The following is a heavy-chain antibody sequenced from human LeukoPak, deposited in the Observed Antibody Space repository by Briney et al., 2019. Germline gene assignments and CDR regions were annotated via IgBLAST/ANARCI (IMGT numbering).Heavy chain of an antibody. CDR3: ARAVGSGSFQTYYYYMDV. Sequence: PSETLSLTCTVSGGSISSYYRSWIRQPPGKGLEWIGRIYTSGSTNHNPSLKSRVTMSGDTSKNQFSLKLSSVTAADTAVYYCARAVGSGSFQTYYYYMDVWGKGTTVTISS. J-gene: IGHJ6*03. D-gene: IGHD3-10*01. V-gene: IGHV4-4*07. CDR2: IYTSGST. CDR1: GGSISSYY.